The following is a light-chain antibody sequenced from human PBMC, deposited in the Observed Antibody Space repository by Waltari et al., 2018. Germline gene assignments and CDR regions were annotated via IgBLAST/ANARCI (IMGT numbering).Light chain of an antibody. J-gene: IGKJ1*01. Sequence: SCRASQGVRRAVAWYQQKPGQAPRLLIYGASSRATGISDRFSGSGSGTDFSLTISRLEPEDFAVYYCQHYVRLPATFGQGTKVEIK. CDR3: QHYVRLPAT. V-gene: IGKV3-20*01. CDR1: QGVRRAV. CDR2: GAS.